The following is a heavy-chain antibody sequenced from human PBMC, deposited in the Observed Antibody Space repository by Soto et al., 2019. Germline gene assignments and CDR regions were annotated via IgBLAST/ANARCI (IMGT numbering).Heavy chain of an antibody. J-gene: IGHJ6*02. CDR2: ITHSGST. Sequence: QVQLQQWGAGLLKPSETLSLTCAVYGGSFSGYYWSWIRQPPGKGLEWIGEITHSGSTNSNPSLKSLVTIAVGTSKNQFSLKLRSVTAADTAEYYCARARSGRRYGMDVWGQGTTVTVS. CDR3: ARARSGRRYGMDV. V-gene: IGHV4-34*01. CDR1: GGSFSGYY.